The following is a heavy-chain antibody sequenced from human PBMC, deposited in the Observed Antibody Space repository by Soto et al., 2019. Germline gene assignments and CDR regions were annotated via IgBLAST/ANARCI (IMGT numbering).Heavy chain of an antibody. CDR3: ATGPAAAFLGYYYYGMDV. CDR1: GFTFSSYS. D-gene: IGHD2-2*01. CDR2: ISSSSSYI. V-gene: IGHV3-21*01. Sequence: GGSLRLSCAASGFTFSSYSMNWVRQAPGKGLEWVSSISSSSSYIYYADSVKGRFTISRDNAKNSLYLQMNSLRAEDTAVYYCATGPAAAFLGYYYYGMDVWGQGTTVTVSS. J-gene: IGHJ6*02.